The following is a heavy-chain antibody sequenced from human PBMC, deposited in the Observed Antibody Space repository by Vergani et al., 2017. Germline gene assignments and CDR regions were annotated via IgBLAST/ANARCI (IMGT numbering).Heavy chain of an antibody. CDR3: ANEGSANRIRGWLDH. V-gene: IGHV3-30*02. J-gene: IGHJ4*02. CDR2: IQYDGSDI. Sequence: QVQLVESGGGVVQPGGSLRLSCVASGFSVSNSGMHWVRQTPGKGLEWVAFIQYDGSDIFYADFVEGRFTISRDKSKNSLYLQMRSLRFDDTAVYYCANEGSANRIRGWLDHWGQGALVTVSS. CDR1: GFSVSNSG. D-gene: IGHD3-10*01.